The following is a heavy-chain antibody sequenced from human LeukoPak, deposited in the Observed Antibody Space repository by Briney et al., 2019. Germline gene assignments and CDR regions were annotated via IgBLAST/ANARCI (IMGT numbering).Heavy chain of an antibody. D-gene: IGHD4-23*01. CDR2: IKQDGRVK. J-gene: IGHJ4*02. Sequence: GGSLRLSCVASGFTFPNYWMSWVRQAPEKGLEWVANIKQDGRVKQYVDSMKGRFTISRDNAKNSLYLQMNSLRAEDTAVYYCARDRDDGGFDYWGQGILVAVSS. CDR1: GFTFPNYW. V-gene: IGHV3-7*01. CDR3: ARDRDDGGFDY.